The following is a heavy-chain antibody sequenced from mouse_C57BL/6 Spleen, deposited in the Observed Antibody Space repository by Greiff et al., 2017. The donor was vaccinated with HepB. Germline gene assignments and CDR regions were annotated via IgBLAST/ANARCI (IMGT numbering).Heavy chain of an antibody. V-gene: IGHV3-6*01. Sequence: DVQLQESGPGLVKPSQSLSLTCSVTGYSITSGYYWNWIRQFPGNKLEWMGYISYDGSNNYNPSLKNRISINRDTSKNQFFLKLNSVTTEDTATYYCARDHYGSDYYAMDYWGQGTSVTVSS. CDR2: ISYDGSN. CDR3: ARDHYGSDYYAMDY. J-gene: IGHJ4*01. D-gene: IGHD1-1*01. CDR1: GYSITSGYY.